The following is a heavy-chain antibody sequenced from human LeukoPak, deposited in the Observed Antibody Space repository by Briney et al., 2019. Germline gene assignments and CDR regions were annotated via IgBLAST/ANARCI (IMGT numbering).Heavy chain of an antibody. CDR3: ARGQREYDDILTGYWMLDY. Sequence: ASVKVSCKASGYTFTGYYMHWVRQAPGQGLEWMGWINPNSGGTNYAQKFQGRVTMTRDTSISTAYMELSRLRSDDTAVYYCARGQREYDDILTGYWMLDYWGQGTLVTVSS. V-gene: IGHV1-2*02. D-gene: IGHD3-9*01. CDR2: INPNSGGT. CDR1: GYTFTGYY. J-gene: IGHJ4*02.